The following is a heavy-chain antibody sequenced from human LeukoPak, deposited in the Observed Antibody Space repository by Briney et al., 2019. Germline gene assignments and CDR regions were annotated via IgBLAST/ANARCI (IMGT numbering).Heavy chain of an antibody. Sequence: GGSLRLSCVASGLTSSNYWMYWVRRAPGKGLEGVANIKPDGSGESYADSVKGRFTISKDNAENSLFLQMNSLRAEGTALYHYARNNGMDVWGQGTTVIVSS. CDR2: IKPDGSGE. V-gene: IGHV3-7*03. CDR1: GLTSSNYW. J-gene: IGHJ6*02. CDR3: ARNNGMDV.